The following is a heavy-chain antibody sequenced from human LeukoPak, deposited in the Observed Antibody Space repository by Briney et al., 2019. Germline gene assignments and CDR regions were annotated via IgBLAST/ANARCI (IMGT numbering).Heavy chain of an antibody. J-gene: IGHJ4*02. CDR1: GFTFSSYA. D-gene: IGHD6-19*01. CDR2: ISGSGGST. CDR3: AKYPYGYSSGWYVY. Sequence: PGGSPRLSCAASGFTFSSYAMSWVRQAPGKGQEWVSAISGSGGSTYYVDSVKGRFTISRDNSKNTLYLQMNSLRAEDTAVYYCAKYPYGYSSGWYVYWGQGTLVTVSS. V-gene: IGHV3-23*01.